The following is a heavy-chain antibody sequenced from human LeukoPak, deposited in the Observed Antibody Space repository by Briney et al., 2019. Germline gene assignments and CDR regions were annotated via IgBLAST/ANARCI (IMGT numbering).Heavy chain of an antibody. CDR3: AKGIAAGYYYGMDV. Sequence: PGGSLRLSCAASGFTFSDYYMSWIRQAPGKGLEWVSYISSSGSTIYYADSVKGRFTISGDNAKNSLYLQMNSLRAEDTAVYYCAKGIAAGYYYGMDVWGQGTTVTVSS. CDR1: GFTFSDYY. CDR2: ISSSGSTI. V-gene: IGHV3-11*01. D-gene: IGHD6-13*01. J-gene: IGHJ6*02.